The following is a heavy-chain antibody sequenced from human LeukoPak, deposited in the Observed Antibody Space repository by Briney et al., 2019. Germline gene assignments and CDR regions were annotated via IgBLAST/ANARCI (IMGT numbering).Heavy chain of an antibody. CDR3: ASQLDTDGMDV. J-gene: IGHJ6*02. CDR2: ISAYNGNT. CDR1: GYTFTSYG. V-gene: IGHV1-18*01. D-gene: IGHD5-24*01. Sequence: ASVKVSCKASGYTFTSYGISWVRQAPGQGLVWMGWISAYNGNTNYAQKFQGWVTMTRDTSISTAYMELSRPRSDDTAVYYCASQLDTDGMDVWGQGTTVTVSS.